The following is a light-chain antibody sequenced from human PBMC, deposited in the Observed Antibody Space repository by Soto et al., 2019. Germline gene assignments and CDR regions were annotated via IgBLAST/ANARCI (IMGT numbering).Light chain of an antibody. CDR1: QSISSW. J-gene: IGKJ1*01. CDR2: DAS. V-gene: IGKV1-5*01. Sequence: DIEMTQSPSTLSASVGDRVTIXXRASQSISSWLAWYQQKPGKAPKXLIYDASSLESGVPSRFSGSGSGTEFTLTISSLQPDDFATYYCQQYNSYPVFGQGTKVDIK. CDR3: QQYNSYPV.